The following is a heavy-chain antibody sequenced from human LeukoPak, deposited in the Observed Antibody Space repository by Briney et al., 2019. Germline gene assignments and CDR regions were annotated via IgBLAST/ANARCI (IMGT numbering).Heavy chain of an antibody. CDR1: GFTFSSYW. CDR2: IKQDGSEK. J-gene: IGHJ4*02. Sequence: GGSLRLSCAASGFTFSSYWMSWVRQAPGKGLEWVANIKQDGSEKYYVDSVKVRFTISRDNSKNTLYLQMNSLRAEDTAVYYCAKAANYGDYFDYWGQGTLVTVSS. D-gene: IGHD4-17*01. CDR3: AKAANYGDYFDY. V-gene: IGHV3-7*02.